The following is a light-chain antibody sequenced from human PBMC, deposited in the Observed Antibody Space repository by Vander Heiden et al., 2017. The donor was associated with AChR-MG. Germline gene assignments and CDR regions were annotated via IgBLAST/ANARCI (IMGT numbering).Light chain of an antibody. CDR1: SRDVGGYNY. V-gene: IGLV2-14*01. CDR3: SSYTSSSTLVV. CDR2: DVS. Sequence: SALTQPASVSGSPGPSITISCTGTSRDVGGYNYVSWYQQNPGKAPKLMIYDVSNRPSGVSNRFSGSKSGNTASLTISGLQAEDEADYYCSSYTSSSTLVVFGGGTKLTVL. J-gene: IGLJ2*01.